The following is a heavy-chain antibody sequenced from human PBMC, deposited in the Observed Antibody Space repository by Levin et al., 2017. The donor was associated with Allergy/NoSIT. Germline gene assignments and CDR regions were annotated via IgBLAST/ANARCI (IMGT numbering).Heavy chain of an antibody. CDR2: ISWDGVSS. CDR1: GFKFDDYM. J-gene: IGHJ6*02. CDR3: ARGLGSFYYYGMDV. Sequence: LSLTCAASGFKFDDYMMHWVRQTPGKGLEWVSLISWDGVSSYYADSVKGRFTFSRDNSRNSLFLQMNSLRTEDTAVYFCARGLGSFYYYGMDVWGQGTTVTVSS. V-gene: IGHV3-43*01. D-gene: IGHD2-15*01.